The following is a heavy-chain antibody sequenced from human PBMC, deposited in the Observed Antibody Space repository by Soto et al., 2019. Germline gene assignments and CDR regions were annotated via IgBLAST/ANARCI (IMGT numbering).Heavy chain of an antibody. CDR2: IYYSGST. J-gene: IGHJ6*02. CDR1: GGSISSYY. CDR3: ARVKGDILTGYLHPYCYYGMDV. Sequence: SETLSLTCTVSGGSISSYYWSWIRQPPGKGLEWIGYIYYSGSTNYNPSLKSRVTISVDTSKNQFSLKLSSVTAADTAVYYCARVKGDILTGYLHPYCYYGMDVWGQGTTVTVSS. D-gene: IGHD3-9*01. V-gene: IGHV4-59*01.